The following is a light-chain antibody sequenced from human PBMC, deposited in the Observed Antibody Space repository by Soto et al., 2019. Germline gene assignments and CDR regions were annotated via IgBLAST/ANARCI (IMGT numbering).Light chain of an antibody. J-gene: IGKJ4*01. CDR3: QQTYSTPLT. CDR1: QTISRY. Sequence: DVQMTQSPSSLSASVGDRVTITCRTSQTISRYLNWYQQKPGKAPKLLIYAASSLQSGVPSRFSGSGSETDFTLTISNLHPEDLATYFCQQTYSTPLTFGGGTKVDIK. V-gene: IGKV1-39*01. CDR2: AAS.